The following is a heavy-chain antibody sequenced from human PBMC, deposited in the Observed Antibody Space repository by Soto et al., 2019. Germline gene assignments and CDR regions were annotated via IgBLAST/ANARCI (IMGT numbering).Heavy chain of an antibody. V-gene: IGHV1-58*02. Sequence: GASVKVSCKASGFTFTSSAMQWVRQARGQRLEWIGWIVVGSGNTNYAQKFQERVTITRDMSTSTAYMELSSLRSEDTAVYYCAATPPYCSGGSCYDYWGQGTLVTVSS. CDR2: IVVGSGNT. CDR1: GFTFTSSA. D-gene: IGHD2-15*01. CDR3: AATPPYCSGGSCYDY. J-gene: IGHJ4*02.